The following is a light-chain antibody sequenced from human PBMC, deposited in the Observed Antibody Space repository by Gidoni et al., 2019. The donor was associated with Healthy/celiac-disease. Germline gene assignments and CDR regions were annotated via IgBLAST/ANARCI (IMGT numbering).Light chain of an antibody. J-gene: IGKJ2*01. CDR2: WAS. CDR1: QSVLYRSNNKNY. Sequence: DIVMTQSPDSLAVSLGERATINCKSSQSVLYRSNNKNYLAWYQQKPGQPPKLLIYWASTRESGVPDRFSGSGSGTDFTLTISSLHAEDVAVYYCQQYYSTLYTFGQXTKLEIK. CDR3: QQYYSTLYT. V-gene: IGKV4-1*01.